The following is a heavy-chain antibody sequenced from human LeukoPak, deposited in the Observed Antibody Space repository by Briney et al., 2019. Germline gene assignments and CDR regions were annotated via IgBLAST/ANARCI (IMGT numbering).Heavy chain of an antibody. CDR3: AYDYVWGSYRYYFDY. V-gene: IGHV1-69*05. Sequence: SSVKVSCKASGGTFSSYAISWVRQAPGQGLEWMGGIIPIFGTANYAQKFQGRVTITTDESTSTAYMELSSLRSEDTAVYYCAYDYVWGSYRYYFDYWGQGTLVTVSS. D-gene: IGHD3-16*02. CDR1: GGTFSSYA. CDR2: IIPIFGTA. J-gene: IGHJ4*02.